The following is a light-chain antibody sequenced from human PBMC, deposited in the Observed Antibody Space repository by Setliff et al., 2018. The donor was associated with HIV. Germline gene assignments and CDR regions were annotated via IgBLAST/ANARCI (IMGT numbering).Light chain of an antibody. CDR3: SSYATSSTLEV. Sequence: QSALTQPASVSGSPGQSITISCTGTGSDVGGYNYVSWYQQYPGKAPKLMIYEVSNRPSGVSNRFSGSKSGNTASLTISGLQAEDEADYYCSSYATSSTLEVFGTGTKVTVL. CDR2: EVS. J-gene: IGLJ1*01. CDR1: GSDVGGYNY. V-gene: IGLV2-14*01.